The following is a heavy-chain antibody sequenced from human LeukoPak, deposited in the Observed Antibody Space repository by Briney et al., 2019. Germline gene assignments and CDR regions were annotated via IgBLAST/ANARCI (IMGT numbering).Heavy chain of an antibody. J-gene: IGHJ6*03. CDR3: ARGTAGAGYCMDV. CDR2: IYYSGST. CDR1: GGSISSSSYY. Sequence: KPSETLSLTCTVSGGSISSSSYYWGWIRQPPGKGLEWIGSIYYSGSTYYNPSLKSRVTISVDTSKNQFSLKLSSVTAADTAVYYCARGTAGAGYCMDVWGKGTTVTVSS. D-gene: IGHD6-13*01. V-gene: IGHV4-39*01.